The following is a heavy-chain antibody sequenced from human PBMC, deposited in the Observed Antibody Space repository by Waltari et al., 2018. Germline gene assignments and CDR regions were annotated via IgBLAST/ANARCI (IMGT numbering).Heavy chain of an antibody. CDR1: GFTVSSNY. D-gene: IGHD6-13*01. V-gene: IGHV3-53*01. CDR2: IYSGGST. CDR3: AKGTGYSSSWYAPFDI. Sequence: EVQLVESGGGLIQPGGSLRLSCAASGFTVSSNYMSWVRQAPGKGLEWVSVIYSGGSTYYADSVKGRFTISRDNAKNSLYLQMNSLRAEDTALYYCAKGTGYSSSWYAPFDIWGQGTMVTVSS. J-gene: IGHJ3*02.